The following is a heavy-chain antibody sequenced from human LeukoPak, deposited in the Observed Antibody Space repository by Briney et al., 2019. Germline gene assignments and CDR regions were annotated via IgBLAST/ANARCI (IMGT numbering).Heavy chain of an antibody. J-gene: IGHJ3*02. CDR3: ARVLTGAAFDI. Sequence: SETLSLTCTVSGGSISSYYWSWIRQPPGKGLEWIGYIYHSGSTYYNPSLKSRVTISVDRSKNQFSLKLGSVTAADTAVYYCARVLTGAAFDIWGQGTMVTVSS. CDR2: IYHSGST. CDR1: GGSISSYY. D-gene: IGHD7-27*01. V-gene: IGHV4-59*12.